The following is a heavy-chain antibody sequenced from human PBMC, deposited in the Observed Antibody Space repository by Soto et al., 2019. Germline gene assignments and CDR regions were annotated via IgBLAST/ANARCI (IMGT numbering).Heavy chain of an antibody. CDR1: GGTFSSYA. CDR2: IIPIFGTA. Sequence: QVQLVQSGAEVKKPGSSVKVSCKASGGTFSSYAISWVRQAPGQGLEWMGGIIPIFGTANYAQKFQGRVTITADESTSTAYMELSSLRSEDTAVYYCARDRITIFGVVRLRNYYYYYGMDVWGQGTMVTVSS. D-gene: IGHD3-3*01. J-gene: IGHJ6*02. V-gene: IGHV1-69*12. CDR3: ARDRITIFGVVRLRNYYYYYGMDV.